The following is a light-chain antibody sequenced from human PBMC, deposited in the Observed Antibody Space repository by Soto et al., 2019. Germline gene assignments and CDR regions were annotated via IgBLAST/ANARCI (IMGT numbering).Light chain of an antibody. CDR1: SGYSDYK. CDR3: GADHGSGSNFVYV. Sequence: QSVLTQPPSASASLGASVTLTCTLSSGYSDYKVDWYQQRPGKGPRFVMRVGTGGIVGSKGDGIPDRFSVLGSGLNRYLTINNIQEEDESDYHCGADHGSGSNFVYVFGTGTKVTV. J-gene: IGLJ1*01. CDR2: VGTGGIVG. V-gene: IGLV9-49*01.